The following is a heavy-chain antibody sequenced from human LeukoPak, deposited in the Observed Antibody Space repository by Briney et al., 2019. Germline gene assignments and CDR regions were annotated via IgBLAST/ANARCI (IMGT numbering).Heavy chain of an antibody. D-gene: IGHD3/OR15-3a*01. V-gene: IGHV3-49*03. CDR2: IRNKAAGGTT. CDR3: TRDWTPRRAFDI. J-gene: IGHJ3*02. Sequence: GRSLRLSCTATGFTFGDYAIGWFRQAPGKGLEWIGFIRNKAAGGTTEQDPSVRGRFTISRDDSKTIAYLQMNSLKTEDTAVYYCTRDWTPRRAFDIWGQGTMVTVSS. CDR1: GFTFGDYA.